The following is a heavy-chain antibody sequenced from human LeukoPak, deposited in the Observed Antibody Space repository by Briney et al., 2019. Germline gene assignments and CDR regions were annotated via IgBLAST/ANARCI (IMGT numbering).Heavy chain of an antibody. CDR2: IDPSDSYT. D-gene: IGHD2-2*01. Sequence: GGSLQISCKGSGYSFTSYWISWVRQMPGKGLEWMGRIDPSDSYTNYSPSFQGHVTISADKSISTAYLQWSSLKASDTAMYCCARLGGYCSSTSCYFFDWGQGTLVTVSS. CDR3: ARLGGYCSSTSCYFFD. CDR1: GYSFTSYW. J-gene: IGHJ4*02. V-gene: IGHV5-10-1*01.